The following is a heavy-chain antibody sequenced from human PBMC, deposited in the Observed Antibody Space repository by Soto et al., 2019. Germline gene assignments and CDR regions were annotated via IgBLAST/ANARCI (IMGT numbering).Heavy chain of an antibody. Sequence: EVQLLESGGGLVQPGGSLRLSCAASGFTFSSYAMSWVRQAPGKGLEWVSSISGSGGSTNYADSVKGRFIISRDNSKNTLYLQMNSLRAEDTAVYYCAKLKGGSVAGYFDYWGQGTLVTVSA. V-gene: IGHV3-23*01. D-gene: IGHD6-19*01. CDR2: ISGSGGST. J-gene: IGHJ4*02. CDR3: AKLKGGSVAGYFDY. CDR1: GFTFSSYA.